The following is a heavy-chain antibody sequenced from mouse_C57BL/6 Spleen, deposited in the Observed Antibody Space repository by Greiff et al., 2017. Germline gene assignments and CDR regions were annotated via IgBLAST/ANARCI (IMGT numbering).Heavy chain of an antibody. Sequence: EVQLQESGGGLVQPGGSLKFSCAASGFTFSDYGMAWVRQAPRKGPEWVAFISNLAYSIYYADTVTGRFTISRENAYNTLDLEMSSLRSEDTAMYYCARHSAGSSYEGYAMDYWGQGTSVTVSS. J-gene: IGHJ4*01. V-gene: IGHV5-15*01. D-gene: IGHD1-1*01. CDR3: ARHSAGSSYEGYAMDY. CDR1: GFTFSDYG. CDR2: ISNLAYSI.